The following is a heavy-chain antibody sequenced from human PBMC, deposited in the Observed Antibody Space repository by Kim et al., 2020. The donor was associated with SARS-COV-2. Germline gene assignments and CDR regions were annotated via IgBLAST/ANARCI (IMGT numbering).Heavy chain of an antibody. D-gene: IGHD2-2*02. CDR3: ARARTQLLYQYFDY. J-gene: IGHJ4*02. V-gene: IGHV1-69*01. Sequence: AQKFQGRVTITADESTSTAYMELSSLRSEDTAVYYCARARTQLLYQYFDYWGQGTLVTVSS.